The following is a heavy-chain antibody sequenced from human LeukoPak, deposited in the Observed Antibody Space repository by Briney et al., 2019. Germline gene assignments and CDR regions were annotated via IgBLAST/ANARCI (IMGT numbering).Heavy chain of an antibody. J-gene: IGHJ6*02. CDR1: GFTFSSYS. D-gene: IGHD2-2*01. CDR3: AKDGRYCSSTMGGRLAAKSCGGMDV. CDR2: ISYDGSNK. V-gene: IGHV3-30*18. Sequence: PGGSLRLSCAASGFTFSSYSMHWVRQAPGKGLEWVAVISYDGSNKYYADSVKGRFTISRDNSKNTLYLQMNSLRAEDTAVYYCAKDGRYCSSTMGGRLAAKSCGGMDVWGQGTTVTVSS.